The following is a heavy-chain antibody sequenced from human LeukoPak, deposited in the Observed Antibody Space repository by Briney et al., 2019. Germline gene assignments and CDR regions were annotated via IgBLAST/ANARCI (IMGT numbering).Heavy chain of an antibody. Sequence: ASVKVSCKASGYTFTGYYMHWVRQAPGQGLEWMGWINPNSGGTNYAQKFQGRVTMTRDTSISTAYMELSRLRSDDTAVYYCARNPGPPIAVAGSDLRGWFDPWGQGTLVTVSS. V-gene: IGHV1-2*02. CDR2: INPNSGGT. CDR1: GYTFTGYY. J-gene: IGHJ5*02. D-gene: IGHD6-19*01. CDR3: ARNPGPPIAVAGSDLRGWFDP.